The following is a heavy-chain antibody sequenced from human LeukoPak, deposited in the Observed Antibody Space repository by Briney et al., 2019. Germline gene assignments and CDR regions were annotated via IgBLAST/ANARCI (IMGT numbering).Heavy chain of an antibody. V-gene: IGHV3-30*02. CDR2: IRYDGNNK. CDR3: AKDGETTTGGFDP. Sequence: GGSLRLSCAASGFILGSSGMHWVRQAPGKGLEWVAFIRYDGNNKYYADSVKGRFTISRDNSKNTLHLQMNSLRAEDTAVYYCAKDGETTTGGFDPRGQGTLVSVSS. CDR1: GFILGSSG. D-gene: IGHD1-1*01. J-gene: IGHJ5*02.